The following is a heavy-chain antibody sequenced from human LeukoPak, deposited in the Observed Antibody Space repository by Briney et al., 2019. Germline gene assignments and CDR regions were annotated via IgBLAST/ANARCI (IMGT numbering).Heavy chain of an antibody. J-gene: IGHJ4*02. CDR1: GGSISSGSYY. D-gene: IGHD3-22*01. CDR2: IYTSGST. CDR3: AREFYYDSSGYYSVYFDY. Sequence: SETLSLTCTVSGGSISSGSYYWSWIRQPAGKGLEWIGRIYTSGSTNYNPSLKSRVTISVDTSKNQFSLKLSSVTAAGTAVYYCAREFYYDSSGYYSVYFDYWGQGTLVTVSS. V-gene: IGHV4-61*02.